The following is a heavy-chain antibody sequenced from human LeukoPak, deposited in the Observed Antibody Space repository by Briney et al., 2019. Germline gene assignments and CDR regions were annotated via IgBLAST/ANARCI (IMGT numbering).Heavy chain of an antibody. J-gene: IGHJ6*02. CDR3: AKDARVPATLASVMDV. V-gene: IGHV3-30*18. CDR2: ISYDGSNK. Sequence: GGSLRLSCAASGFTFSSYGMHWVRQAPGKGLEWVAVISYDGSNKYYADSVKGRFTISRDNSKNTLYLQMNSLRAEDTAVYYCAKDARVPATLASVMDVWGQGTTVTVSS. CDR1: GFTFSSYG. D-gene: IGHD2-15*01.